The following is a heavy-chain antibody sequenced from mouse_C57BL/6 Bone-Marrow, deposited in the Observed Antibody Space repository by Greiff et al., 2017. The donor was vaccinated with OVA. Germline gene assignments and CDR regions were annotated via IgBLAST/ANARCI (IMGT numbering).Heavy chain of an antibody. J-gene: IGHJ3*01. CDR3: ANCYGSAWFAY. CDR1: GYTFTDYY. CDR2: INPNNGGT. D-gene: IGHD1-1*01. Sequence: EVQLQQSGPELVKPGASVKISCKASGYTFTDYYMNWVKQSHGKSLEWIGDINPNNGGTSYNQKFKGKATLTVDKSSSTAYMELRSLTSEDSAVYYCANCYGSAWFAYWGQGTLVTVSA. V-gene: IGHV1-26*01.